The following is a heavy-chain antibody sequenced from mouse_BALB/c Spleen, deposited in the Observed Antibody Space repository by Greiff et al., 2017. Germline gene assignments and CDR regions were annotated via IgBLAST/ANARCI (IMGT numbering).Heavy chain of an antibody. CDR3: ARKGETARATGAMDY. J-gene: IGHJ4*01. CDR1: GFSLTSYG. D-gene: IGHD3-2*01. V-gene: IGHV2-4-1*01. Sequence: VQLVESGPGLVQPSQSLSITCTVSGFSLTSYGVHWVRQSPGKGLEWLGVIWSGGSTDYNAAFISRLSISKDNSKSQVFFKMNSLQADDTAIYYCARKGETARATGAMDYWGQGTSVTVSS. CDR2: IWSGGST.